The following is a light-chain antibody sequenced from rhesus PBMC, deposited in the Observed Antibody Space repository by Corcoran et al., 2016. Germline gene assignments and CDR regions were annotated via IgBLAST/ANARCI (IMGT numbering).Light chain of an antibody. CDR1: QSLLDSDDGYTL. V-gene: IGKV2-104*02. CDR2: DVS. CDR3: MQSLEFPLT. J-gene: IGKJ4*01. Sequence: DIVMTQTPLSLPVTPGEPASISCRSSQSLLDSDDGYTLLDWYLQKPGQSPQLLFCDVSSRASGVPDRFSGSGSDTDFTLKISRVEAEDVGVYYCMQSLEFPLTFGGGTKVEI.